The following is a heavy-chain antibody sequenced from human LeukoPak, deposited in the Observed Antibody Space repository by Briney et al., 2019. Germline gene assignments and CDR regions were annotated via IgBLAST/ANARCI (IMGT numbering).Heavy chain of an antibody. CDR3: ARVEARPRYYYYYGMDV. CDR1: GFIVSSNY. J-gene: IGHJ6*02. Sequence: PGGSLRLSCAASGFIVSSNYMSWVRQAPGKGLEWVSVIYSGGSTYYADSVKGRFTISRDNSKNTLYLQMNSLRAEDTAVYYCARVEARPRYYYYYGMDVWGQGTTVTVSS. CDR2: IYSGGST. V-gene: IGHV3-53*01. D-gene: IGHD6-6*01.